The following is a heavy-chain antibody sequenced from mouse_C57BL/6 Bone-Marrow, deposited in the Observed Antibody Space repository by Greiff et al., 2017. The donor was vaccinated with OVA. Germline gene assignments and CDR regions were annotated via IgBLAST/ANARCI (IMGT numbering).Heavy chain of an antibody. V-gene: IGHV15-2*01. D-gene: IGHD2-3*01. CDR3: ARRGWLPYYYAMDY. CDR1: DSEVFPIAY. CDR2: ILPSIGRT. J-gene: IGHJ4*01. Sequence: QVQLQQSGSELRSPGSSVKLSCKDFDSEVFPIAYMRWVRQKPGHGFEWIGGILPSIGRTIYGEKFEDKATLDADTLSNTAYLELNSLTSEDSAIYYCARRGWLPYYYAMDYWGQGTSVTVSS.